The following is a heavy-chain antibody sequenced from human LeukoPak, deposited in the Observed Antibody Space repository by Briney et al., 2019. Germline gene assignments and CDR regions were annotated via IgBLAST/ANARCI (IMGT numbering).Heavy chain of an antibody. CDR3: AISRRGKIFDN. J-gene: IGHJ4*02. CDR1: GFSLSPSGVG. Sequence: SGPTLVNPTQTLTLTCTFSGFSLSPSGVGVGWIRQPPGKALEWLALNYWDDDKRYSPSLKSRLTITKNTSKNQVVLTMTNMDPVDTATYYCAISRRGKIFDNWGQGTLVTVSS. V-gene: IGHV2-5*02. D-gene: IGHD3-16*01. CDR2: NYWDDDK.